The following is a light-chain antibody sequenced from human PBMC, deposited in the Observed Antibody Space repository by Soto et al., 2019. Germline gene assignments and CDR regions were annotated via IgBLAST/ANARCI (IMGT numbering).Light chain of an antibody. Sequence: DIRMTQSPSSLSAYIGDRVTITCRASQGISNYLAWYQQRPGKVPKLLIYAASTLQSGVPSRFSGSGSGTDFTLTISSLEPEDVATYYCQKYNSAPPWTFGQGAMVDI. CDR2: AAS. J-gene: IGKJ1*01. CDR1: QGISNY. CDR3: QKYNSAPPWT. V-gene: IGKV1-27*01.